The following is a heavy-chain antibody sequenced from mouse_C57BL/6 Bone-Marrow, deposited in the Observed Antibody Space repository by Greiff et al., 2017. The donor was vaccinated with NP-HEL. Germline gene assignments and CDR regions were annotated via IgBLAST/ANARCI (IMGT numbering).Heavy chain of an antibody. Sequence: QVQLQQPGAELVKPGASVKLSCKASGYTFTSYWMHWVKQRPGQGLEWIGMIHPNSGSTNYNEKFKSKATLTVDKSSSTAYMQLSSLTSEDSAVYYCARTGGYDDAMDYWGQGTSVTVSS. CDR3: ARTGGYDDAMDY. CDR2: IHPNSGST. D-gene: IGHD2-2*01. CDR1: GYTFTSYW. V-gene: IGHV1-64*01. J-gene: IGHJ4*01.